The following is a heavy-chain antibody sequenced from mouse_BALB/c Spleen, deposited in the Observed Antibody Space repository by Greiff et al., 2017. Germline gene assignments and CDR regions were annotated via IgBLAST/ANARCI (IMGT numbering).Heavy chain of an antibody. CDR1: GFSLTGYG. D-gene: IGHD2-1*01. CDR2: IWGDGST. Sequence: VQVVESGPGLVAPSQSLSITCTVSGFSLTGYGVNWVRQPPGKGLEWLGMIWGDGSTDYNSALKSRLSISKDNSKSQVFLKMNSLQTDDTARYYCARGLYYGNYFDYWGQGTTLTVSS. CDR3: ARGLYYGNYFDY. V-gene: IGHV2-6-7*01. J-gene: IGHJ2*01.